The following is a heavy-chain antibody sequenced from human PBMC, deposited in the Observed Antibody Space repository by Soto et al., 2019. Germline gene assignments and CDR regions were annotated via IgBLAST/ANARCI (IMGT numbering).Heavy chain of an antibody. Sequence: QVQLQESGPGLVKPSQTLSLTCTVSGGSISSGGYYWSWIRQHPGKGLEWIGYIYYRGSTYYNPSLKSRVIISVDTSKNQFSLKRSSVTAADTAVYYWARDRARSFTTRWYCYLWGRGTLVTVSS. CDR2: IYYRGST. V-gene: IGHV4-31*03. D-gene: IGHD1-26*01. J-gene: IGHJ2*01. CDR3: ARDRARSFTTRWYCYL. CDR1: GGSISSGGYY.